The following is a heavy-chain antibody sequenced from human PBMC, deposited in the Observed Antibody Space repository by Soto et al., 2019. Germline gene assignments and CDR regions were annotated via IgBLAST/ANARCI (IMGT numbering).Heavy chain of an antibody. V-gene: IGHV4-31*03. CDR3: ARAHLWEKARSLDWFDP. CDR1: GGSISSGGYY. Sequence: PSETLSLTCTVSGGSISSGGYYWSWIRQHPGKGLEWIGYIYYSGSTYYNPSLKSRVTISVDTSKNQFSLKLSSVTAADTAVYYCARAHLWEKARSLDWFDPWGPGTLVTVSS. D-gene: IGHD1-26*01. J-gene: IGHJ5*02. CDR2: IYYSGST.